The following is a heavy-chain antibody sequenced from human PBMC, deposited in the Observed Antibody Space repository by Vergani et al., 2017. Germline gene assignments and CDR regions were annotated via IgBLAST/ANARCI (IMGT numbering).Heavy chain of an antibody. J-gene: IGHJ4*02. CDR2: ICHTEDT. Sequence: QVQLQESGPGLVKPPGTLSLTCAVSGYSISSNNCWTWARQPPGKELAWIGEICHTEDTKYSPSLKSRVTVSVDGSRNLFSLWLNSVTAADTAVYYCATIGYRRWGYYFDYWVQGMLVTVSS. V-gene: IGHV4-4*03. D-gene: IGHD2-2*02. CDR3: ATIGYRRWGYYFDY. CDR1: GYSISSNNC.